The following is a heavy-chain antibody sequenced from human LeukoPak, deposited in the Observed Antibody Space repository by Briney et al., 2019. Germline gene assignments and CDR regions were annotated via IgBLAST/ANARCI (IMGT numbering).Heavy chain of an antibody. J-gene: IGHJ5*02. CDR3: ARDSGTLGFDP. V-gene: IGHV4-59*12. Sequence: SETLSLTCTVSGGSISSYYWSWIRQPPGKGLEWIGYIYYSGSTNYNPSLKSRVTISVDTSKNQFSLKLSSVTAADTAVYYCARDSGTLGFDPWGQGTLVTVSS. CDR2: IYYSGST. CDR1: GGSISSYY. D-gene: IGHD3-10*01.